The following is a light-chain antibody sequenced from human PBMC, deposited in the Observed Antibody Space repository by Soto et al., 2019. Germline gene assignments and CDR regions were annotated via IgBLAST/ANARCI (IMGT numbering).Light chain of an antibody. J-gene: IGKJ1*01. V-gene: IGKV3-11*01. CDR1: QSIGLA. Sequence: EIVLTQSPGTLSLSPGERATLYCRASQSIGLAIAWYQHKPGQAPRLPIFDASQRATGIPARFRGSGSGTDFTLSISSLEPEDFAVYYCQQRTDRPPWTFGQGTKVDIK. CDR2: DAS. CDR3: QQRTDRPPWT.